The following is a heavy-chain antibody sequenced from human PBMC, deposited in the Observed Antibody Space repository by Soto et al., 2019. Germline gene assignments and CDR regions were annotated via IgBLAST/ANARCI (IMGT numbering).Heavy chain of an antibody. J-gene: IGHJ1*01. CDR3: ARELIVGPAEYFQH. D-gene: IGHD1-26*01. CDR1: GFTFSSYW. V-gene: IGHV3-7*01. CDR2: INQDGSES. Sequence: EVQLVESGGGLVQPGGSLSPSFAVSGFTFSSYWMSWVRQTPGKGLEWVANINQDGSESYYVDAVKGRFTISRDNAKNSLYLQMDSLRAEDTAVYYCARELIVGPAEYFQHWGQGTLDTVSS.